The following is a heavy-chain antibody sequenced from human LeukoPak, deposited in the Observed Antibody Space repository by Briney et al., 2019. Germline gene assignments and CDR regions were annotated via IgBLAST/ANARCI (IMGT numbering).Heavy chain of an antibody. CDR1: GFTFRSYG. J-gene: IGHJ3*02. Sequence: GGSLRLSCAASGFTFRSYGMNWVRQAPGKGLEWVSAISASGDRTYYADSVQGRFTISRDNAKRSLSLQMNSLTAKDTAVYYCARINYADTSGAFDIWGQGTMLTVSS. CDR3: ARINYADTSGAFDI. D-gene: IGHD4-17*01. CDR2: ISASGDRT. V-gene: IGHV3-23*01.